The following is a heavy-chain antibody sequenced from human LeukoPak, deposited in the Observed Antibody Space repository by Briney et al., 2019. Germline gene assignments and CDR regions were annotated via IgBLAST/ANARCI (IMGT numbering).Heavy chain of an antibody. D-gene: IGHD5-18*01. CDR3: ARGVSGYSYGLLRWKSWFDP. J-gene: IGHJ5*02. CDR1: GGSISSYY. Sequence: SETLSLTCTVSGGSISSYYWSWIRQPAGKGLEWIGRIYTSGSTNYNPSLKSRVTMSVDTSKNQFSLKLSSVTAADTAVYYCARGVSGYSYGLLRWKSWFDPWGQGTLVTVSS. V-gene: IGHV4-4*07. CDR2: IYTSGST.